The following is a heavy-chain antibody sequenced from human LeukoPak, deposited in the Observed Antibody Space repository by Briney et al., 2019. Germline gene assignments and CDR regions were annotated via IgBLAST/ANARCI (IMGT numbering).Heavy chain of an antibody. J-gene: IGHJ3*02. V-gene: IGHV1-69*01. D-gene: IGHD7-27*01. Sequence: ASVKVSCKASGGTFSSYAISWVRQAPGQGLEWMGGIIPIFGTANYAQKFQGRVTITADESTSTAYMELSSLRSEDTAVYYCARGSLGLNDAFDIWGQGTMVTVSS. CDR3: ARGSLGLNDAFDI. CDR2: IIPIFGTA. CDR1: GGTFSSYA.